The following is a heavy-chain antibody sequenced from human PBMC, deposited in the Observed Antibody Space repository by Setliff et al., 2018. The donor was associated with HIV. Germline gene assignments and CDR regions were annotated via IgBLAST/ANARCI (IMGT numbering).Heavy chain of an antibody. CDR2: ISSSSSYI. J-gene: IGHJ3*02. CDR3: AWGHYGSGTYGPI. D-gene: IGHD3-10*01. CDR1: GFTFSSYS. V-gene: IGHV3-21*04. Sequence: GGSLRLSCAASGFTFSSYSMNWVRQAPGKGLEWVSSISSSSSYIYYADSVKGRFTISRDNAKNTLYVQMNSLRAEDTAVYYCAWGHYGSGTYGPIWGQGTMVTVSS.